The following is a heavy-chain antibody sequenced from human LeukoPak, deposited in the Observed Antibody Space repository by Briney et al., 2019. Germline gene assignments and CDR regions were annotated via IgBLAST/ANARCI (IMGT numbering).Heavy chain of an antibody. CDR3: ARAIAGGPNSYGYR. Sequence: GGSLRLSCAASGFTFSSYSMNWVRQAPGKGLEWVSSISSSSSYIYYADSVKGRFTISRDNAKNSLYLQMNSLRAEDTAVYYCARAIAGGPNSYGYRWGQGTLVTVSS. CDR2: ISSSSSYI. V-gene: IGHV3-21*01. J-gene: IGHJ5*02. D-gene: IGHD5-18*01. CDR1: GFTFSSYS.